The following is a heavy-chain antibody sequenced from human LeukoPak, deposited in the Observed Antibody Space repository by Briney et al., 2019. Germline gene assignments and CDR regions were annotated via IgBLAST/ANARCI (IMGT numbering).Heavy chain of an antibody. CDR2: IKQDGSEK. CDR1: GFTFSRYW. Sequence: PGGSLRLSCAASGFTFSRYWMSRVRQAPGKGLEWVANIKQDGSEKYYVDSVKGRFTISRDNAKNSLYLQMNSLRAEDTAVYYCARDSPNTVTTLQYFDYWGQGTLVTVSS. J-gene: IGHJ4*02. CDR3: ARDSPNTVTTLQYFDY. V-gene: IGHV3-7*01. D-gene: IGHD4-17*01.